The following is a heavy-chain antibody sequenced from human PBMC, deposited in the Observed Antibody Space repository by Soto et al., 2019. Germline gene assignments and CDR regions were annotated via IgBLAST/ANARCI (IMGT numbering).Heavy chain of an antibody. CDR3: ASINDIVVVPAAKVGFGDV. J-gene: IGHJ6*02. CDR1: GGTFNSYA. Sequence: SVKVSCRASGGTFNSYAISWVRQAPGQGLEWMGGIIPIFGTANYAQKFQGRVTITADESTSTAYMELSSLRSEDTAVYYCASINDIVVVPAAKVGFGDVWGQGTTVTVSS. V-gene: IGHV1-69*13. D-gene: IGHD2-2*01. CDR2: IIPIFGTA.